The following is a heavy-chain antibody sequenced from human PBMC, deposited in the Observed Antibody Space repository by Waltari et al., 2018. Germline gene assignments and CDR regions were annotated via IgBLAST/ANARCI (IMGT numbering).Heavy chain of an antibody. Sequence: EVQLVESGGGLVQPGESLRLSCAASGFSVDTKNICWVRQAPGGGWEWGSVINIGGTRDYTASVRGRFTISRDLSKNTVYLQMDNLRHEDTAVYFCVRNLWEGSSYYATNDAYDVWGLGTRVTVSS. D-gene: IGHD3-22*01. V-gene: IGHV3-66*01. CDR3: VRNLWEGSSYYATNDAYDV. CDR2: INIGGTR. J-gene: IGHJ3*01. CDR1: GFSVDTKN.